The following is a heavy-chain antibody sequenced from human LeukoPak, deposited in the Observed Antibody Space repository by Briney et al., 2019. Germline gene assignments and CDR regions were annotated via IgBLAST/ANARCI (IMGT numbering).Heavy chain of an antibody. CDR3: ARDRVAVAGRDFDY. V-gene: IGHV1-18*01. CDR2: ISAYNGNT. CDR1: GGTFSSYA. Sequence: ASVKVSCKASGGTFSSYAISWVRQAPGQGLEWMGWISAYNGNTNYAPKLQGRVTMTTDTSTSTAYMELRSLRSDDTAVYYCARDRVAVAGRDFDYWGQGTLVTVSS. D-gene: IGHD6-19*01. J-gene: IGHJ4*02.